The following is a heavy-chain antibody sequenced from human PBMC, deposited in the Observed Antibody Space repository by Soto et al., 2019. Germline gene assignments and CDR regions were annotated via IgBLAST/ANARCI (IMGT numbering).Heavy chain of an antibody. J-gene: IGHJ4*02. CDR2: ISGSGGST. D-gene: IGHD2-15*01. Sequence: GGSLRLSCAASGFTFSSYAMSWVRQAPGKGLEWVSAISGSGGSTYYADSVKGRFTISRDNSKNTLYLQMNSLRAEDTAVYYCAKDPRFFAERYCSGGSCYLVYWGQGTLVTVSS. V-gene: IGHV3-23*01. CDR3: AKDPRFFAERYCSGGSCYLVY. CDR1: GFTFSSYA.